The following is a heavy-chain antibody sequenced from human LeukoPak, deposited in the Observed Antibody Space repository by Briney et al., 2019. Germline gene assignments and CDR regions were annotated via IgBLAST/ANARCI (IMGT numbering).Heavy chain of an antibody. D-gene: IGHD6-6*01. CDR1: GFTFSSYA. Sequence: GGSLRLSFAASGFTFSSYAMSWVRQAPGKGLEWVSAISASGGSTYYADSMKGRFTISRDNSKITLYLQMNSLRAEDTAVYYCAKAYSSSDYYYMDVWGKGTTVTVSS. CDR2: ISASGGST. V-gene: IGHV3-23*01. J-gene: IGHJ6*03. CDR3: AKAYSSSDYYYMDV.